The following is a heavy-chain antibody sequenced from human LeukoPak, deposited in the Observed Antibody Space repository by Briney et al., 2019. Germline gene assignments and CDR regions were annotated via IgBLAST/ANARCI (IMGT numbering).Heavy chain of an antibody. CDR1: GGTFSSYA. CDR3: ARPFGVVIPYYYYYYGMDV. D-gene: IGHD3-3*01. CDR2: IIPIFGTA. Sequence: GASVKVSCKASGGTFSSYAISWVRQAPGQGLEWMGGIIPIFGTANYAQKFQGRVTITADESTSTAYMELSSLRSEDTAVYYCARPFGVVIPYYYYYYGMDVWGQGTTVTVSS. V-gene: IGHV1-69*13. J-gene: IGHJ6*02.